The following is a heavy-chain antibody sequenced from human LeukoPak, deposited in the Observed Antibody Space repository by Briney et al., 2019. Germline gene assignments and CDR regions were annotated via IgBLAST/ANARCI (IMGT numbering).Heavy chain of an antibody. Sequence: PGGSLRLSCAASGFTFSNYTMNWVRQAPGKGLEWVSYISSSSSTIYYADSVKGRFTISRDNAKNSLYLQMNSLRAEDTAVYYCARERGEKTRGYSSSWYRWFDPWGQGTLVTVSS. J-gene: IGHJ5*02. CDR1: GFTFSNYT. CDR3: ARERGEKTRGYSSSWYRWFDP. D-gene: IGHD6-13*01. CDR2: ISSSSSTI. V-gene: IGHV3-48*04.